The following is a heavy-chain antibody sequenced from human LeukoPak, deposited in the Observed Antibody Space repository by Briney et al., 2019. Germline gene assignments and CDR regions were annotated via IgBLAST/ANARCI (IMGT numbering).Heavy chain of an antibody. V-gene: IGHV3-7*01. CDR2: INQDGSRK. Sequence: GGSLRLSCAASGFSFTDPWMSWARQAPGKGLEWVANINQDGSRKFYVDSVKGRFTISRDNAKNSLFLQMNSLTAEDTAVYYCARHGYTTSSVYYYYYMDVWGKGTTVTVSS. D-gene: IGHD6-6*01. CDR1: GFSFTDPW. CDR3: ARHGYTTSSVYYYYYMDV. J-gene: IGHJ6*03.